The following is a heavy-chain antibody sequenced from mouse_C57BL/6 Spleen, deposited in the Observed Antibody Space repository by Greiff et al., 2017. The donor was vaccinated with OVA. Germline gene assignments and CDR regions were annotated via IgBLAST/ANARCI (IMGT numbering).Heavy chain of an antibody. CDR2: IDPEDGDT. CDR3: TTDYYYGSSYEDYAMDY. CDR1: GFNIKDYY. J-gene: IGHJ4*01. D-gene: IGHD1-1*01. V-gene: IGHV14-1*01. Sequence: EVQGVESGAELVRPGASVKLSCTASGFNIKDYYMHWVKQRPEQGLEWIGRIDPEDGDTEYAPKFQGKATMTADTSSNTAYLQLSSLTSEDTTVYYCTTDYYYGSSYEDYAMDYWGQGTSVTVSS.